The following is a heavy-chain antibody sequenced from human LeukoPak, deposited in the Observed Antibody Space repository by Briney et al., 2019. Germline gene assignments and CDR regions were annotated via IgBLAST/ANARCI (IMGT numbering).Heavy chain of an antibody. Sequence: ASVKVSCKASEYTFTSYYMHWVRQAPGQGLEWMGIINPSGGSTSYAQKFQGRVTMTRDTSTSTVYMELSSLRSEDTAVYYCARRATTVSSEIHWYFDLWGRGTLVTVSS. J-gene: IGHJ2*01. V-gene: IGHV1-46*03. CDR2: INPSGGST. CDR1: EYTFTSYY. CDR3: ARRATTVSSEIHWYFDL. D-gene: IGHD4-11*01.